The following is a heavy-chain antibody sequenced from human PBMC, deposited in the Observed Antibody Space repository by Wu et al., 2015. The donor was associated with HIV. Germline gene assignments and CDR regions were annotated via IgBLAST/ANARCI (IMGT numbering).Heavy chain of an antibody. J-gene: IGHJ4*02. Sequence: QVQLVQSGAEVRKPGSSVKVSCKASGGSVSSYGIIWVRQAPGQGLEWMGGIIPVLGTENYPQKFQGRVTITTDESTDTVYMEVSSLRFEDTAVYYCARGHYRSRFGIDLTRWGQGTLVTVSS. V-gene: IGHV1-69*05. CDR1: GGSVSSYG. CDR3: ARGHYRSRFGIDLTR. CDR2: IIPVLGTE. D-gene: IGHD6-13*01.